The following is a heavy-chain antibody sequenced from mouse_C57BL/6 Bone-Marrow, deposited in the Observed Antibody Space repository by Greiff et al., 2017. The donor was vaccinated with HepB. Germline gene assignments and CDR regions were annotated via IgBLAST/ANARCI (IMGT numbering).Heavy chain of an antibody. V-gene: IGHV14-4*01. CDR2: IDPENGDT. CDR1: GFNIKDDY. CDR3: TPESLFAY. J-gene: IGHJ3*01. D-gene: IGHD6-1*01. Sequence: VQLQQSGAELVRPGASVKLSCTASGFNIKDDYMHWVKQRPEQGLEWIGWIDPENGDTEYASKFQGKATITADTSSNTAYLQLSSLTSEDTAVYYCTPESLFAYWGQGTLVTVSP.